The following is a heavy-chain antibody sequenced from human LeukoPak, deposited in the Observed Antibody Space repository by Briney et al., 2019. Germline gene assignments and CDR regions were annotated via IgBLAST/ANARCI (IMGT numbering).Heavy chain of an antibody. V-gene: IGHV3-48*02. Sequence: GGSLRLSCAASGFTFSSYSMNWVRQAPGKGLEWVSYISSSSSTIYYADSVKGRFTISRDNAKNPLYLQMNSLRDEDTAVYYCARDRMIGIGDFDYWGQGTLVTVSS. CDR2: ISSSSSTI. D-gene: IGHD3-22*01. J-gene: IGHJ4*02. CDR1: GFTFSSYS. CDR3: ARDRMIGIGDFDY.